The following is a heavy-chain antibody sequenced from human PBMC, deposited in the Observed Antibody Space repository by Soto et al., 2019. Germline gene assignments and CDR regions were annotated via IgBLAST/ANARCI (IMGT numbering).Heavy chain of an antibody. D-gene: IGHD6-19*01. CDR3: ARDWYSSGYDAFDI. CDR2: IYYSGST. Sequence: SETLSLTCTVSGGSISSYYWSWIRQPPGKGLEWIGYIYYSGSTNYNRSLKSRVTISVDTSKNQFSLKLSSVTAADTAVYYCARDWYSSGYDAFDIWGQGTMVTVSS. V-gene: IGHV4-59*01. CDR1: GGSISSYY. J-gene: IGHJ3*02.